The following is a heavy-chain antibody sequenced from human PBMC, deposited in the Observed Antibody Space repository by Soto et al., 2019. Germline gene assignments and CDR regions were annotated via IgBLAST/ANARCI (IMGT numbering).Heavy chain of an antibody. CDR3: ARDRSIAAADPFDY. D-gene: IGHD6-13*01. Sequence: GGSLRLSCAASGFTFSSYAIHWVRQAPGKGLEWVTVTSYDGSNKYYADSVRGRFTISRDNSKNTLYLQMNSLRAEDTAVYYCARDRSIAAADPFDYWGQGTLVTVSS. CDR2: TSYDGSNK. J-gene: IGHJ4*02. V-gene: IGHV3-30*04. CDR1: GFTFSSYA.